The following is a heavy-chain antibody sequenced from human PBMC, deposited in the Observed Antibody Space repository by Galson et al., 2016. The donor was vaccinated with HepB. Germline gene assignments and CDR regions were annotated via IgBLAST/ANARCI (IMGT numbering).Heavy chain of an antibody. J-gene: IGHJ4*02. CDR3: AKEGYYYGSGSYYEY. V-gene: IGHV3-23*01. CDR2: ISGSGGTT. Sequence: SLRLSCAASEFSFRSYGMSWVRQAPGKGLEWVAGISGSGGTTNYADSVKGRFAISRDNSKNTLHLEMKSLRAEDTAVYYCAKEGYYYGSGSYYEYWGQGTLVTVSS. D-gene: IGHD3-10*01. CDR1: EFSFRSYG.